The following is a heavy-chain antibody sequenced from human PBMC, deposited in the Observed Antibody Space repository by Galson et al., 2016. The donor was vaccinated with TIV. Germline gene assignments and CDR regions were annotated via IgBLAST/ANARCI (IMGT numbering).Heavy chain of an antibody. Sequence: SVKVSCKASGGTFNKYAISWVRQAPGQGLEWMGGIIPIFRTSRYAQKFQGRVTITADECMSTVDMELSSLRSEDTAVYYCVRGMGATTYYQYGMDVWGQGTTVTVSS. V-gene: IGHV1-69*13. D-gene: IGHD1-26*01. J-gene: IGHJ6*02. CDR2: IIPIFRTS. CDR1: GGTFNKYA. CDR3: VRGMGATTYYQYGMDV.